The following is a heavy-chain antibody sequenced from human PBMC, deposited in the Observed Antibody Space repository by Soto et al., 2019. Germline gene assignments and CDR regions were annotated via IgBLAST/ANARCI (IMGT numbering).Heavy chain of an antibody. V-gene: IGHV4-31*03. D-gene: IGHD6-13*01. CDR2: IYYSGST. J-gene: IGHJ5*02. Sequence: QVQLQESGPGLVEPSQTVSLTCTVSGGSISSGGYYWNWIRQHPGKGLEWIGYIYYSGSTYYNPSLKSRVLISVDTSKNQLALKLSSVTPADTASYYCARGQQLTWFDPWGQGTLVTVSS. CDR3: ARGQQLTWFDP. CDR1: GGSISSGGYY.